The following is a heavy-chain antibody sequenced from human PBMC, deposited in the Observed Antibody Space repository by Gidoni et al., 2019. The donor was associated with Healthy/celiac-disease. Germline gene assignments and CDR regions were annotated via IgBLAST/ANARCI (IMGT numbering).Heavy chain of an antibody. CDR2: LYYSGSP. Sequence: QLHLPASGSALVKPSETLSPTCTVPGTSISSSSYYWGSVRPPPRKGLEWTGSLYYSGSPYYNPSLKSRVTISVDTSKNQFSLKLSSVTAADTAVYYCARVFPVVLRFLGWFGYYFDYWGQGTLVTVSS. J-gene: IGHJ4*02. CDR1: GTSISSSSYY. V-gene: IGHV4-39*01. CDR3: ARVFPVVLRFLGWFGYYFDY. D-gene: IGHD3-3*01.